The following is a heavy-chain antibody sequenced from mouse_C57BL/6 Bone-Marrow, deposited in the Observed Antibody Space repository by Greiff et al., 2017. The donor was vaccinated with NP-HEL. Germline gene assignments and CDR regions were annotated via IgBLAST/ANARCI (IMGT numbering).Heavy chain of an antibody. CDR3: ARGDYGSSFAY. Sequence: QVQLQQPGAELVKPGASVKLSCKASGYTFTSYWMHWVKQRPGQGLEWIGMIHPNSGSSNYNEKFKSKATLTVDKSSSTAYMQLSSLTSEDSAVYYCARGDYGSSFAYWGQGTLVTVSA. CDR1: GYTFTSYW. J-gene: IGHJ3*01. V-gene: IGHV1-64*01. D-gene: IGHD1-1*01. CDR2: IHPNSGSS.